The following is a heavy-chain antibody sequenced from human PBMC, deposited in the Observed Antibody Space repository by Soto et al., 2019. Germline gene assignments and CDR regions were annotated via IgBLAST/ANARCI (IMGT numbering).Heavy chain of an antibody. D-gene: IGHD2-21*01. J-gene: IGHJ6*02. CDR3: ARHSRGARYYYGMDV. CDR1: AYSFTSYW. CDR2: IDPSDSYT. V-gene: IGHV5-10-1*01. Sequence: GESLQISCQGSAYSFTSYWISWVRLMPGKGLEWMGRIDPSDSYTNYSPSFQGHVTISADKSISTAYLQWSSLKASDTAMYYFARHSRGARYYYGMDVWGQGTTVTVSS.